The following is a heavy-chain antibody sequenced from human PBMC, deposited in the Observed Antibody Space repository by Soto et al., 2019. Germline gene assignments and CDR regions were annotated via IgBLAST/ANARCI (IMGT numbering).Heavy chain of an antibody. V-gene: IGHV4-30-4*01. Sequence: QVQLQESGPGLVKPSQTLSLTCTVSGGFINSGDYHWSWIRQTPGRGLEWIGAVYYSGSTYYNPSLKCRLRISVDTSKNQFSLILSSVTAADTAVYYCARDSRTPSGGMDVWGQGTPVTVSS. CDR2: VYYSGST. J-gene: IGHJ6*02. CDR3: ARDSRTPSGGMDV. CDR1: GGFINSGDYH.